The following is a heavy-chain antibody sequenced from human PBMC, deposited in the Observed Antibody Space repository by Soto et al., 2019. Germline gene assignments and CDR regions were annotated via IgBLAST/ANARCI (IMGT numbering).Heavy chain of an antibody. J-gene: IGHJ5*01. V-gene: IGHV2-5*02. CDR3: AHKRDVSRGFKS. CDR2: IYWDDDQ. CDR1: GFSFSINGVA. Sequence: QITLKESGPTLVKPTQTLTLTFTFSGFSFSINGVAVGWIRQPPGPALELLALIYWDDDQRYNPSLKNRLTITKDTSRNQVVLTMTNMDPVDTATYYCAHKRDVSRGFKSWGQGTLVTVSS.